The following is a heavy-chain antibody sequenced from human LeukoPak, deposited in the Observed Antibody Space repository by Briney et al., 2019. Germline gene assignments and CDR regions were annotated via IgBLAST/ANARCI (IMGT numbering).Heavy chain of an antibody. CDR2: IKQDGSEV. J-gene: IGHJ4*02. D-gene: IGHD5-12*01. CDR3: ARGPSGYHNP. Sequence: GGSLRLSCAASGFTFRSYWMDWVRQVPGKGLEWVANIKQDGSEVYYVDSVKGRFTISRDNTKNSLFLHMSSLRAEDTAVYYCARGPSGYHNPGGQGTLVTVSS. V-gene: IGHV3-7*01. CDR1: GFTFRSYW.